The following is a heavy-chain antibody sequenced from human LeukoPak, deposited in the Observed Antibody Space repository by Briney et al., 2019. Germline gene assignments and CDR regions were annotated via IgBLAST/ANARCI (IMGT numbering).Heavy chain of an antibody. CDR2: IYYSGNT. CDR3: ARDSLGAGTVGATSGY. V-gene: IGHV4-39*02. Sequence: PSETLSLTCTVSGGSISSSSYYWGWIRQPPGKGLEWIGNIYYSGNTYYNPSLKSRVTISVDTSKNQFSLQLSSVTAADTAVYYCARDSLGAGTVGATSGYWGQGALVTVSS. CDR1: GGSISSSSYY. J-gene: IGHJ4*02. D-gene: IGHD1-26*01.